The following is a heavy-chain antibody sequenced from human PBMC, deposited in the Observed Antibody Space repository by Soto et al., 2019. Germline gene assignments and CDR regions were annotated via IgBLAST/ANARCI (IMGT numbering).Heavy chain of an antibody. V-gene: IGHV1-69*01. Sequence: VKGSCKACCCSFIYTLWMVLQAPGQGLELVGGIIPIFGTAKYEQKFHGRVTITADESTNTTDMELSTLRSEGAAVYYGEKLPSHGTYGMDVWGQGTTVTVSS. J-gene: IGHJ6*02. CDR2: IIPIFGTA. CDR3: EKLPSHGTYGMDV. D-gene: IGHD2-2*01. CDR1: CCSFIYT.